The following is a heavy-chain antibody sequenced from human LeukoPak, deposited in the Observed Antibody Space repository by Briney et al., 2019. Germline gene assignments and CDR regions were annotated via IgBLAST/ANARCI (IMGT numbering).Heavy chain of an antibody. J-gene: IGHJ4*02. CDR1: GFTFSSYG. CDR2: ISYDGSNK. CDR3: AKKAYGYSSGWYDY. Sequence: GGSLRLSCAASGFTFSSYGMHWVRQVPGKGLEWVAVISYDGSNKYYADSVKGRFTISRDNSKNTLYLQMNSLRAEDTAVYYCAKKAYGYSSGWYDYWGQGTLVTVSS. V-gene: IGHV3-30*18. D-gene: IGHD6-19*01.